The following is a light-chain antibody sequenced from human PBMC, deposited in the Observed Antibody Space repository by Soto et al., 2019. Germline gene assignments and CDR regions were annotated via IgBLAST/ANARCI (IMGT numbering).Light chain of an antibody. V-gene: IGKV3-15*01. CDR1: QSVRSN. CDR2: AAS. CDR3: QQYDKWPT. Sequence: VVMTQSPATLSVSLGESATLSCWASQSVRSNLVWYQQKPGQAPRLLIYAASTRATGTPVRFSGSGSGREFTLTISSLQSEDSAVYYCQQYDKWPTFGQGTKVEIK. J-gene: IGKJ1*01.